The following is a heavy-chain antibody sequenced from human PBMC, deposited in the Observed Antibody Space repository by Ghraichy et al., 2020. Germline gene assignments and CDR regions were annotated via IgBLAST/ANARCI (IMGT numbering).Heavy chain of an antibody. CDR3: AREYPELILSRAFDI. J-gene: IGHJ3*02. CDR1: GGSVSSGSYY. CDR2: IYYSGST. V-gene: IGHV4-61*01. D-gene: IGHD1-14*01. Sequence: SQTLSLTCTVSGGSVSSGSYYWSWIRQPPGKGLEWIGYIYYSGSTNYNPSLKSRVTISVDTSKNQFSLKLSSVTAADTAVYYCAREYPELILSRAFDIWGQGTMVTVSS.